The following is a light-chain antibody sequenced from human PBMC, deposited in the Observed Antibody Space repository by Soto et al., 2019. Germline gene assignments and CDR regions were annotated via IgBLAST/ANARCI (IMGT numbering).Light chain of an antibody. J-gene: IGKJ4*01. Sequence: EIVMTQSPATLSVSPGERATLSCRASQSLNSNLAWYQQKPGQAPRLLIYGASTRATDIPARFSGSGSGTEFTLTISSLQSEDFAVYYCQQYNNWTLTFGGGTKVEIK. CDR3: QQYNNWTLT. CDR2: GAS. CDR1: QSLNSN. V-gene: IGKV3-15*01.